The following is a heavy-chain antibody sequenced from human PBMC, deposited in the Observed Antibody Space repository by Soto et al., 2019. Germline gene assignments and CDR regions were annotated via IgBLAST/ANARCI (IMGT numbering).Heavy chain of an antibody. CDR2: IYYSGTT. CDR3: ARHVPYCSDSSHCAYGLDV. Sequence: QVQLQESGPGLVRPSETLSLICTVSGGSISSYYWSWIRQPPGKGLEWIGYIYYSGTTRYNPSLKSRVTISLDTSKNLFSLKLSSLSAADTAVYHCARHVPYCSDSSHCAYGLDVWGQGTTVTVSS. J-gene: IGHJ6*02. D-gene: IGHD2-15*01. CDR1: GGSISSYY. V-gene: IGHV4-59*08.